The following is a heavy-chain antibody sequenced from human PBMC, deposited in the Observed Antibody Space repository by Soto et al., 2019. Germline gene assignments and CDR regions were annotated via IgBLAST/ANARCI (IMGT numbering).Heavy chain of an antibody. CDR3: ARETPTWYYYDSSGSLDY. CDR1: GFTFSSYS. CDR2: ISSSSSYI. V-gene: IGHV3-21*01. J-gene: IGHJ4*02. Sequence: GGSLKLFCAASGFTFSSYSMNWVRQAPGKGLEWVSSISSSSSYIYYADSVKGRFTISRDNAKNSLYLQMNSLRAEDTAVYYCARETPTWYYYDSSGSLDYWGQGTLVTVSS. D-gene: IGHD3-22*01.